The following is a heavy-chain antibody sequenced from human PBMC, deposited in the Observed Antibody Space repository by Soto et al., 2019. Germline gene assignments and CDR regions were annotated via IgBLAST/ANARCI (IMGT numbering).Heavy chain of an antibody. D-gene: IGHD4-17*01. CDR2: IYSGGST. J-gene: IGHJ4*02. CDR1: AFTVSGNY. V-gene: IGHV3-53*01. CDR3: ARDSNDYGGYSGADH. Sequence: GGSLSLSCAASAFTVSGNYMILVRQAPGKGLEWVSVIYSGGSTYYADSVKGRFTISRDNSENTLYLQMNSLRAEDTAVYYCARDSNDYGGYSGADHWGQGTLVTVSS.